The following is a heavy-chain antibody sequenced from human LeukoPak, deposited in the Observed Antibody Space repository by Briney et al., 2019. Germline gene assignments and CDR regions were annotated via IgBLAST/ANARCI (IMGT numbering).Heavy chain of an antibody. J-gene: IGHJ4*02. CDR1: GFSFSNYW. CDR3: VSAIRGSPIDY. Sequence: GGSLRLSCAASGFSFSNYWMGWVRQAPGKGLACVANIKTDGSETYYVDSVKGRFTISRDNAKNSLFLQMNSLRAEDTAIYYCVSAIRGSPIDYWGQGTLVSVSS. CDR2: IKTDGSET. V-gene: IGHV3-7*01. D-gene: IGHD3-10*01.